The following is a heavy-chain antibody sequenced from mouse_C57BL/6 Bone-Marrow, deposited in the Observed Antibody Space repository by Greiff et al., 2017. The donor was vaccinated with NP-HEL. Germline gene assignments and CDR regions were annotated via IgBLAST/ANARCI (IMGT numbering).Heavy chain of an antibody. CDR2: ISDGGSYT. J-gene: IGHJ3*01. V-gene: IGHV5-4*01. CDR1: GFTFSSYA. Sequence: EVHLVESGGGLVKPGGSLKLSCAASGFTFSSYAMSWVRQTPEKRLEWVATISDGGSYTYYPDNVKGRFTISRDNAKNNLYLQMSHLKSEDTAMYYCAREGYGNYAWFAYWGQGTLVTVSA. CDR3: AREGYGNYAWFAY. D-gene: IGHD2-1*01.